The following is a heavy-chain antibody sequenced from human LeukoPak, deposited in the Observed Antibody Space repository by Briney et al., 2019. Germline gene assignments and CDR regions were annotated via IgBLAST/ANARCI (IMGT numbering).Heavy chain of an antibody. Sequence: GGSLRLSCAASGFTFSGYAMSWVRQAPGKGLEWVSIISGSGGSTFYADSVKGRFTISRDNSKNTLYLQINSLRAEDTAVYYCAKANWGSVDYFDYWGQGTLVTVSS. CDR1: GFTFSGYA. D-gene: IGHD7-27*01. V-gene: IGHV3-23*01. CDR3: AKANWGSVDYFDY. J-gene: IGHJ4*02. CDR2: ISGSGGST.